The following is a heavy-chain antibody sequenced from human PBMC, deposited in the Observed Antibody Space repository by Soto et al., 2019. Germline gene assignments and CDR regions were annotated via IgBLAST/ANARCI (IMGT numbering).Heavy chain of an antibody. CDR3: AIDLIAPSSGYPSQFDY. CDR2: INAGNGNT. Sequence: ASVKVSCKASGYTFTSYAMHWVRQAPGQRLEWMGWINAGNGNTKYSQKFQGRVTITRDTSTSTAYMELSSLRSEDTAVYYCAIDLIAPSSGYPSQFDYWGQGTLVTVSS. CDR1: GYTFTSYA. V-gene: IGHV1-3*01. J-gene: IGHJ4*02. D-gene: IGHD3-22*01.